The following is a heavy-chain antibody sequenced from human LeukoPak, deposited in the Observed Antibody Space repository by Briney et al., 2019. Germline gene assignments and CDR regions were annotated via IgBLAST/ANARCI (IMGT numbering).Heavy chain of an antibody. CDR2: ISSSSSYI. CDR3: ARYPRPWNLYSDY. V-gene: IGHV3-21*01. CDR1: GFTFSSYE. Sequence: PGGSLRLSCAASGFTFSSYEMNWVRQAPGKGLEWVSSISSSSSYIYYADSVKGRFTISRDNAKNSLYLQMNSLRAEDTAVYYCARYPRPWNLYSDYWGQGTLVTVSS. D-gene: IGHD1-1*01. J-gene: IGHJ4*02.